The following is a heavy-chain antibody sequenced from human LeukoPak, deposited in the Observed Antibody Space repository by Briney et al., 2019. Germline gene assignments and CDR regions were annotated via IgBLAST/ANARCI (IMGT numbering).Heavy chain of an antibody. CDR1: GFTLGDYA. V-gene: IGHV3-49*03. J-gene: IGHJ4*02. CDR2: IRRKANGGTT. CDR3: TSGYCSGGSCEDY. D-gene: IGHD2-15*01. Sequence: GGSLRLSCTASGFTLGDYAMSWFRQAPGRGLDWVGFIRRKANGGTTEYAASVKGRFTISRDDSKSIAYLQMNSLKIDDTAVYYCTSGYCSGGSCEDYWGQGTLVTVSS.